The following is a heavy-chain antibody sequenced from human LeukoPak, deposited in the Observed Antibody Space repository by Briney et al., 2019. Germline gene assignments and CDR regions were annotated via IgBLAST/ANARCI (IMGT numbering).Heavy chain of an antibody. Sequence: RSGGSLRLSCAASGFTFSSYAMTWVRQAPGKGLDWVSTVSSSVSATDYADSVKGRFTISRDNSKNTLYLQMDSLRAEDTALYYCAKRIAVAGTQIFDYWGQGTLVTVSS. CDR3: AKRIAVAGTQIFDY. CDR1: GFTFSSYA. J-gene: IGHJ4*02. V-gene: IGHV3-23*01. CDR2: VSSSVSAT. D-gene: IGHD6-19*01.